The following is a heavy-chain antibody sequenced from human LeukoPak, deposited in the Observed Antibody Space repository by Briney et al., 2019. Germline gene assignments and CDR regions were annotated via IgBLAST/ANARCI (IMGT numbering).Heavy chain of an antibody. CDR2: ITPIGGNA. CDR1: GYIFTNFY. CDR3: ARNRKTTVTSGLNY. D-gene: IGHD4-17*01. Sequence: GASVKVSCKASGYIFTNFYMHWVRRAPGQGLEWTGIITPIGGNAMYAQKFQGRVTMTRDTSASTAYMELSSLRSEDTAVYYCARNRKTTVTSGLNYWGQGTLVTVSS. V-gene: IGHV1-46*01. J-gene: IGHJ4*02.